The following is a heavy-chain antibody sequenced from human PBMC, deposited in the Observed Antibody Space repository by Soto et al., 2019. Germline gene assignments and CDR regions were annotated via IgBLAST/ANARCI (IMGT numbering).Heavy chain of an antibody. CDR3: ARGGRQWLVPADFNY. Sequence: VQLVESGGGVVQPGRSLRLSCAASGFTFSDYAMHWVRQAPGKGLEWVPVVSHDGRNTHYADSVKGRFTISRDSSKNTVSRAMGSLRAGATAVYYCARGGRQWLVPADFNYWGQGALVTVSS. V-gene: IGHV3-30*03. CDR1: GFTFSDYA. CDR2: VSHDGRNT. D-gene: IGHD6-19*01. J-gene: IGHJ4*02.